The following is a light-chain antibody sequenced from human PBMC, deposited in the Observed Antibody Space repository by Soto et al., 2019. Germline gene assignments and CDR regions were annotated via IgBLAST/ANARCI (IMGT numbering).Light chain of an antibody. Sequence: QSVLTQPPSASGTPGQSVTISCSGRISNIGSNYVHWYQQLPGTAPKLLIYKNDQRPSGVPDRISGSKSGTSASLAISGLRSEDEADYYCSTWDDGLNGVLFGGGTKLTVL. J-gene: IGLJ2*01. CDR2: KND. V-gene: IGLV1-47*01. CDR3: STWDDGLNGVL. CDR1: ISNIGSNY.